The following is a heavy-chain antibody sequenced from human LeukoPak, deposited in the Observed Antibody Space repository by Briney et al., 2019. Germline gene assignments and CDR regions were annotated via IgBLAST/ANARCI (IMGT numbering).Heavy chain of an antibody. J-gene: IGHJ6*02. Sequence: GGSLRLSCAASGFTFSDYYMSWIRQAPGKGLEWVSYISSSSSYTNYADSVKGRFTISRDNAKNSLYLQMNSLRAEDTAVYYCARLRDSSSPRYYYYGLDVWGQGTTVTVSS. CDR3: ARLRDSSSPRYYYYGLDV. V-gene: IGHV3-11*06. CDR1: GFTFSDYY. D-gene: IGHD6-13*01. CDR2: ISSSSSYT.